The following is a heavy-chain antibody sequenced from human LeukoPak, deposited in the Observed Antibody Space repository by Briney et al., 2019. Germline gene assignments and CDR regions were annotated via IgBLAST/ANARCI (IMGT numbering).Heavy chain of an antibody. J-gene: IGHJ4*02. V-gene: IGHV3-7*03. CDR2: IKKDGSEK. Sequence: PGVSLRLSCAASGFTFSNYWMSWVRQAPGKGLEWVANIKKDGSEKYYVDSVKGRFTISRDNAKNSMYLQMNSLRAEDTAVYYCARGLYSSTTYYFDYWGQGTLVTVSS. D-gene: IGHD6-13*01. CDR3: ARGLYSSTTYYFDY. CDR1: GFTFSNYW.